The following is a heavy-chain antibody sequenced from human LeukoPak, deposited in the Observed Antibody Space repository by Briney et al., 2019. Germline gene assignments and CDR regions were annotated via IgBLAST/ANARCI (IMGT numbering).Heavy chain of an antibody. V-gene: IGHV3-23*01. CDR2: ISGSGSST. J-gene: IGHJ4*02. CDR3: AKGAQYDFWSGLDDY. CDR1: GFTFSSYA. D-gene: IGHD3-3*01. Sequence: PGGSLRLSCAASGFTFSSYAMSWVRQAPGKGLEWVSAISGSGSSTYYADSVKGRFTISRDNSKNTLYLQMNSLRAEDTAVYYCAKGAQYDFWSGLDDYWGQGTLVTVSS.